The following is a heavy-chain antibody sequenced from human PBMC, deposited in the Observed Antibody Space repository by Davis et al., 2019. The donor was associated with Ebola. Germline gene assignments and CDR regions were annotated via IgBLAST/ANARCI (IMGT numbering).Heavy chain of an antibody. CDR2: INHSGST. CDR3: ARASYTNAFDI. Sequence: MPGGSLRLSCAVYGGSFSGYYWSWIRQPPGKGLEWIGEINHSGSTNYNPSLGSRVTISIDTSKNQFSLKLSSVTAADTAVYYCARASYTNAFDIWGQGTMVTVSS. J-gene: IGHJ3*02. V-gene: IGHV4-34*01. D-gene: IGHD1-1*01. CDR1: GGSFSGYY.